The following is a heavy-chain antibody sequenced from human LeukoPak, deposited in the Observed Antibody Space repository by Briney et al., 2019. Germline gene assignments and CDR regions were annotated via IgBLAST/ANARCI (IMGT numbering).Heavy chain of an antibody. J-gene: IGHJ2*01. CDR2: IVPIFGTA. CDR3: ARAHYDILTGRLAPWYFDL. CDR1: GGTFSSYA. Sequence: GASVKVSCKASGGTFSSYAISWVRQAPGQGLEWMGGIVPIFGTANYAQKFQGRVTITTDESTSTAYMELSSLRSEDTAVYYCARAHYDILTGRLAPWYFDLWGRGTLVTVSS. D-gene: IGHD3-9*01. V-gene: IGHV1-69*05.